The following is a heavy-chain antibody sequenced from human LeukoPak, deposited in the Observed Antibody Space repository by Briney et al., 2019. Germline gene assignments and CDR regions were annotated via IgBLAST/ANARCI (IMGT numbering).Heavy chain of an antibody. CDR1: GFTFSSYG. CDR2: IRYDGSNK. CDR3: ARETLDYDFWSGGAVHFDY. V-gene: IGHV3-30*02. D-gene: IGHD3-3*01. Sequence: GGSLRLSCAASGFTFSSYGMHWVRQAPGKGLEWVAFIRYDGSNKYYADSVKGRFTISRDNSKNTLYLQMNSLRAEDTAVYYCARETLDYDFWSGGAVHFDYWGQGTLVTVSS. J-gene: IGHJ4*02.